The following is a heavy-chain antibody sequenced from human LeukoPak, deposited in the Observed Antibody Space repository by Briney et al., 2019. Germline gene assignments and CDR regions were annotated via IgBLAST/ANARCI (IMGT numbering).Heavy chain of an antibody. CDR2: ISSSSSYI. D-gene: IGHD5-18*01. CDR1: GFTFSSYS. Sequence: PGGSLRLSCAASGFTFSSYSMNWVRQAPGKGLEWVSSISSSSSYIYYADSVKGRFTISRDNAKNSLYLQMNSLRAEDTAVYYCARDGYSYGFTLKYYFDYWGQGTLVTVSS. J-gene: IGHJ4*02. CDR3: ARDGYSYGFTLKYYFDY. V-gene: IGHV3-21*01.